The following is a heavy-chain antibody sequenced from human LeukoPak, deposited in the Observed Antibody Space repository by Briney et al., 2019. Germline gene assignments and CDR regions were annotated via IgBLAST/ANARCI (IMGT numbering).Heavy chain of an antibody. D-gene: IGHD5-24*01. Sequence: PGGSLRLSCAASGFTFSSYEMNWVRQAPGKGLEWLSGISPRGGGTYYADSVKGRFTISRDDSKSTLSLQMNSLRVEDTAVYYCAKSGYNRFDYWGQGTLVTVSS. J-gene: IGHJ4*02. CDR1: GFTFSSYE. V-gene: IGHV3-23*01. CDR3: AKSGYNRFDY. CDR2: ISPRGGGT.